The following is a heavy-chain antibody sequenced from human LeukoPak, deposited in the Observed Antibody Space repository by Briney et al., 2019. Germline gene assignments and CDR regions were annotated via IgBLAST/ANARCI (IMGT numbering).Heavy chain of an antibody. CDR1: GYSISSGYY. D-gene: IGHD3-16*01. V-gene: IGHV4-38-2*02. CDR3: ARDNVAFGGVIDY. Sequence: SETLSLTCTVSGYSISSGYYWGWIRQPPGKGLEWIGSIYHSGSTYYNPSLKSRVTISVDKSKNQFSLKLTSVTAADTAVYYCARDNVAFGGVIDYWGQGTLVTVSS. CDR2: IYHSGST. J-gene: IGHJ4*02.